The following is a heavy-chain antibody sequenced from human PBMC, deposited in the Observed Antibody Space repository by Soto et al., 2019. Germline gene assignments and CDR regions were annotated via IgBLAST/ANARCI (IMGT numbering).Heavy chain of an antibody. V-gene: IGHV4-34*01. Sequence: SETLSLTCAVYGGSFSGYYWSWIRQPPGKGLEWIGEINHSGSTNYNPSLKSRVTISVDTSKNQFSLKLSSVTAADTAVYYCARGFRFVVVPAAMNPNYFDYWGQGTLVTVSS. CDR1: GGSFSGYY. CDR3: ARGFRFVVVPAAMNPNYFDY. D-gene: IGHD2-2*01. CDR2: INHSGST. J-gene: IGHJ4*02.